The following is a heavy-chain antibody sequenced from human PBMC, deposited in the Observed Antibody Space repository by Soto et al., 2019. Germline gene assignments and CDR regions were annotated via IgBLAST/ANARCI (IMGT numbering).Heavy chain of an antibody. Sequence: EVQLLESGGGLGQPGGSLRLSCAASGFTFSDFAMSWVRQAPGKGLEWVSGISVSDDSTYYADSVKGRFTISRDNSKNTLYLQMNSLRAEHTAVYYCAKESDPHYWGQGTLVTVSS. CDR2: ISVSDDST. J-gene: IGHJ4*02. CDR3: AKESDPHY. CDR1: GFTFSDFA. D-gene: IGHD2-21*02. V-gene: IGHV3-23*01.